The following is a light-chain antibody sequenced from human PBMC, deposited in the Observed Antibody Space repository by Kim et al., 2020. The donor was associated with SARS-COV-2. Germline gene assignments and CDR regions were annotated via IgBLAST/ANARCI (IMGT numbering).Light chain of an antibody. CDR2: VNTDGSH. J-gene: IGLJ3*02. CDR1: SGLAKYA. Sequence: QLVLTQSPSASASLGASVKLTCTLSSGLAKYAIAWHQQQPEKGPRYLMKVNTDGSHNKGDGIPDRFSGSSSGAERYLTISSLQSEDEADYYCQTWGTDFRVFGGGTKLTVL. CDR3: QTWGTDFRV. V-gene: IGLV4-69*01.